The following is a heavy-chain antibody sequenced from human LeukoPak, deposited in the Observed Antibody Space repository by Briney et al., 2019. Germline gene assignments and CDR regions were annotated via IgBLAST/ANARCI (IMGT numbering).Heavy chain of an antibody. Sequence: SQTLSLTFTVTVGTISTGRYYWRWIRQPAGKGREWIRRIYTSGSTNYNPSLKSRVTISVDTSKNQFSLKMISLTAADTAVDYCASGRYDFWRNYYYYYGMDVWGRGPRVMVS. V-gene: IGHV4-61*02. J-gene: IGHJ6*02. CDR1: VGTISTGRYY. D-gene: IGHD3-3*01. CDR2: IYTSGST. CDR3: ASGRYDFWRNYYYYYGMDV.